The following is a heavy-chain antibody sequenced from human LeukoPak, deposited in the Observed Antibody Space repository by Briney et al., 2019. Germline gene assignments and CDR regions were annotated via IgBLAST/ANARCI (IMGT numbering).Heavy chain of an antibody. Sequence: GASVKVSCKAAGYTFTTYPITWVRQAPGQGLEWMGCINPDKGNTIYAQKVQGRLTMTTDTSTTTAYMELRSLRSDDTAVYYCARVRTYSYGSGSYYWDYYFDYWGLGTLVTVSS. CDR3: ARVRTYSYGSGSYYWDYYFDY. V-gene: IGHV1-18*01. CDR1: GYTFTTYP. CDR2: INPDKGNT. J-gene: IGHJ4*02. D-gene: IGHD3-10*01.